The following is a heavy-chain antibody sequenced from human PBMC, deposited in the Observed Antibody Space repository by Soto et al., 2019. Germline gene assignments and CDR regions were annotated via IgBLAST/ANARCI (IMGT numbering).Heavy chain of an antibody. J-gene: IGHJ4*02. CDR2: IYDSESA. CDR1: GESISSVGYY. D-gene: IGHD6-6*01. Sequence: SETLSLICNVSGESISSVGYYWSWIRHHPGKGLEWIGYIYDSESAYYNPSLKSRVTISMDTSKNHFAMRLSSVTGADTAVYYCARASSSSSAADYWGQGTLVT. CDR3: ARASSSSSAADY. V-gene: IGHV4-31*03.